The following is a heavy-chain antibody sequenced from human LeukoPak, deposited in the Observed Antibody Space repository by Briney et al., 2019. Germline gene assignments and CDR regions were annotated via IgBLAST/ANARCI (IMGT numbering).Heavy chain of an antibody. V-gene: IGHV4-38-2*01. J-gene: IGHJ4*02. CDR3: ARGHAYYDSSGSCFDY. CDR1: GYSISSGYY. Sequence: PSETLSLTCAVSGYSISSGYYWGWIRQPPGKGLEWIGSIYHSGNTYYNPSLKSRVTISVDTSKNQFSLKLSSVTAADTAVYYCARGHAYYDSSGSCFDYWGQGTLVTVSS. D-gene: IGHD3-22*01. CDR2: IYHSGNT.